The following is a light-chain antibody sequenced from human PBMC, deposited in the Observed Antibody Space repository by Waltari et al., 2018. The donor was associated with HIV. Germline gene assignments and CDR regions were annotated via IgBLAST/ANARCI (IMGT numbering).Light chain of an antibody. CDR2: EVT. V-gene: IGLV2-23*02. CDR3: NSYATGSAWV. Sequence: QSALTQPASVSGSPGPSITISCTGTSSDVGSYNLVSWYHQHPGKAPKLMIYEVTKRPSGVSNRFSGSKSGNTASLTISGLQAEDEADYYCNSYATGSAWVFGGGTKLTVL. J-gene: IGLJ3*02. CDR1: SSDVGSYNL.